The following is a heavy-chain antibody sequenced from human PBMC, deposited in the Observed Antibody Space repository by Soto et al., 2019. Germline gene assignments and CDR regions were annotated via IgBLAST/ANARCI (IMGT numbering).Heavy chain of an antibody. D-gene: IGHD3-10*01. V-gene: IGHV3-7*01. Sequence: EVQLVESGEGLVQPGGSLRLSCAASGFTFSSYWMSWVRQAPGKGLEWVANIKQDGSEKYYVDSVKGRFTISRDNAKNSLYLQMNSLRAEDTAVYYCARDRPRFGELLFDYWGQGTLVTVSS. J-gene: IGHJ4*02. CDR1: GFTFSSYW. CDR3: ARDRPRFGELLFDY. CDR2: IKQDGSEK.